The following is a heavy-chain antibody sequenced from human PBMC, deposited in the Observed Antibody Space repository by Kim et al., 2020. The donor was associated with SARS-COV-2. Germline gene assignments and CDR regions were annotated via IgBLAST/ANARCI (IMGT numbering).Heavy chain of an antibody. J-gene: IGHJ4*02. Sequence: YYADAVKGRFTISRDNSKNTLYLQMNSLRAEDTAVYYCARDHYGSGADYWGQGTLVTVSS. CDR3: ARDHYGSGADY. V-gene: IGHV3-53*01. D-gene: IGHD3-10*01.